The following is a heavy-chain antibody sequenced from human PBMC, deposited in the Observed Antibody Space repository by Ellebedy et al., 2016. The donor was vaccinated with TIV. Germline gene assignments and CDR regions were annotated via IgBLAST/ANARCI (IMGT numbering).Heavy chain of an antibody. V-gene: IGHV4-4*02. CDR2: IFHSGTT. Sequence: MPSETLSLTCAVSGASITSSNWWSWVRQPPGKGLAWLGDIFHSGTTNYNPSLRGRVTVSVDKTKNQFSLNLNSVTAADTAVYYCARMTSVTTDFDYWGQGTLVTVSS. D-gene: IGHD4-17*01. CDR3: ARMTSVTTDFDY. CDR1: GASITSSNW. J-gene: IGHJ4*02.